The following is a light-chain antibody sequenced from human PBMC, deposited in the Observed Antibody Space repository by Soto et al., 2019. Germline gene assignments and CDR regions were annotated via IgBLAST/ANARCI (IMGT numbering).Light chain of an antibody. CDR1: QSVSSN. V-gene: IGKV3-15*01. CDR3: QQYNKWPLT. Sequence: EIVMTQSPATLSVSPGERATLSCRASQSVSSNLAWYQQKPGQAPRLLIYHASTRPTGIPARFSGSVSGTEFTLTISSLQSEDFAVYYCQQYNKWPLTFGGGTKVELK. J-gene: IGKJ4*01. CDR2: HAS.